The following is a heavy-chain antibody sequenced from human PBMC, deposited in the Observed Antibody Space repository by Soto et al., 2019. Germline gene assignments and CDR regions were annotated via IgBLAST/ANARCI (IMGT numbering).Heavy chain of an antibody. Sequence: QVQLQESGPGLVKPSQTLSLTCTVSGGSISSGNYYWSWVRQPPGKGLEWMGFISYTGSTYYSTAITRRFNISVDTSKSQFSLNVSFVTAAATAVYYCATMGSPATGLYIFVYWGQGSLVTVAS. J-gene: IGHJ4*02. D-gene: IGHD2-2*02. CDR3: ATMGSPATGLYIFVY. V-gene: IGHV4-30-4*01. CDR1: GGSISSGNYY. CDR2: ISYTGST.